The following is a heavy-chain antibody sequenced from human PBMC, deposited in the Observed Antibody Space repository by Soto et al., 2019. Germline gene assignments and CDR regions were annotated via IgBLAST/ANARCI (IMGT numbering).Heavy chain of an antibody. V-gene: IGHV1-18*01. CDR2: VSTYKGNT. Sequence: GASVKVSCKASGYTFTSYGISWVRQAPGQGLEWMGWVSTYKGNTNYAQKLQGRVTMTTDTSTSTAYMELRSLRSDDTAVYYCAARSGRDPYYFDYWGQGTLVTVSS. CDR3: AARSGRDPYYFDY. D-gene: IGHD1-26*01. CDR1: GYTFTSYG. J-gene: IGHJ4*02.